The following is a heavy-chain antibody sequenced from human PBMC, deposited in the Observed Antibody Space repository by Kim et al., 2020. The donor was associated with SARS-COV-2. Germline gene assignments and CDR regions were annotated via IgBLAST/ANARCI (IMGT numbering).Heavy chain of an antibody. CDR1: GYTFTGYY. J-gene: IGHJ5*02. Sequence: ASVKVSCKASGYTFTGYYMHGVRQAPGQGLEWMGWINPNSGGTNYAQKFQGRVTMTRDTSISTAYMELSRLRSDDTAVYYFARAYYGSDPYNWFDPWGQGTLVTVSS. CDR3: ARAYYGSDPYNWFDP. D-gene: IGHD3-10*01. CDR2: INPNSGGT. V-gene: IGHV1-2*02.